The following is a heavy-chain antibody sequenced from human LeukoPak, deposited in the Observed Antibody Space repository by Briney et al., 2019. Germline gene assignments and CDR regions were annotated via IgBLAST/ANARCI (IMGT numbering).Heavy chain of an antibody. CDR3: ASETVYDSSGYDY. Sequence: PGGSLRLSCAASGFTFSSYAMHWVRQAPGKGLEWVAVISYDGSNKYYADSVKGRFTISRDNSKNTLYLQMNSLRAEDTAVYYCASETVYDSSGYDYWGRGTLVTVSS. CDR1: GFTFSSYA. J-gene: IGHJ4*02. D-gene: IGHD3-22*01. V-gene: IGHV3-30*01. CDR2: ISYDGSNK.